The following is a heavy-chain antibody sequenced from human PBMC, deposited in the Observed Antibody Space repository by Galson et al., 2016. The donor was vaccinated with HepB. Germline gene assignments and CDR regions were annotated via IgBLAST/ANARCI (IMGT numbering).Heavy chain of an antibody. CDR3: ARTWDYGGHLYYFDY. CDR2: ISWDNNK. V-gene: IGHV2-70*01. CDR1: GFSLSTSGMC. D-gene: IGHD4-23*01. J-gene: IGHJ4*02. Sequence: PALVKPTQTLTLTCTFSGFSLSTSGMCVSWIRQPPGKALEWLALISWDNNKYYRTSLKTRLTISKDTSKNQVVLTMNNMDPVDTSTYYCARTWDYGGHLYYFDYWGQGTPVTVSS.